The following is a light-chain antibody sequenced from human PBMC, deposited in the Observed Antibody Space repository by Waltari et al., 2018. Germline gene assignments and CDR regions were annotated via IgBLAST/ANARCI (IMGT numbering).Light chain of an antibody. V-gene: IGLV2-23*02. Sequence: QSALTQPASVSGSRGQSITISCTGSSSDIGRYNVLSWYQHHPGKAPKLLIYGVNNRPSGVSNRFSGSKSGNTASLTISGLQAEDEADYYCSSYAGSVVFGGGTKLTVL. J-gene: IGLJ3*02. CDR2: GVN. CDR3: SSYAGSVV. CDR1: SSDIGRYNV.